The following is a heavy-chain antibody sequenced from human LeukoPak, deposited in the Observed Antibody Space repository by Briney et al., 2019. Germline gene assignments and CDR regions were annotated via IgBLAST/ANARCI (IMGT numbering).Heavy chain of an antibody. Sequence: GASVTVSYKASGCTFTGYYMHWVRQAPGQGLEWMGWISAYHGNAVYVQKFQGRVTITTDSSTSTAYMELRSLRSDDTAVYYCARDGNDYHSSGTLSDYWGQGTLVTVST. CDR2: ISAYHGNA. CDR1: GCTFTGYY. V-gene: IGHV1-18*04. CDR3: ARDGNDYHSSGTLSDY. D-gene: IGHD3-22*01. J-gene: IGHJ4*02.